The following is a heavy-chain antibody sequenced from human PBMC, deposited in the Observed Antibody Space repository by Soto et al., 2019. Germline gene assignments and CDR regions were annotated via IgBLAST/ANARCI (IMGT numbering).Heavy chain of an antibody. CDR2: ISGSGGST. Sequence: GSLRLSCAASGFTFSSYAMSWVRQAPGKGLEWVSAISGSGGSTYYADSVKGRFTISRDNSKNTLYLQMNSLRAEDTAVYYCAKNDRITIFGVVSRIFDYWGQGTLVTVSS. D-gene: IGHD3-3*01. CDR1: GFTFSSYA. CDR3: AKNDRITIFGVVSRIFDY. V-gene: IGHV3-23*01. J-gene: IGHJ4*02.